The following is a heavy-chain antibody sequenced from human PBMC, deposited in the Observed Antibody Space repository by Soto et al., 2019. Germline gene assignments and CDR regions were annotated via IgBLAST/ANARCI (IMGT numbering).Heavy chain of an antibody. V-gene: IGHV4-31*03. D-gene: IGHD5-12*01. CDR1: GGSSSSGGYY. CDR3: AGWASGYDYSYFDY. CDR2: IYYSGST. J-gene: IGHJ4*02. Sequence: QVQLQESGPGLVKPSQTLSLTCTVSGGSSSSGGYYWSWIRQHPGKSLECIGYIYYSGSTYYNPSLKTRVNISVDTSKNQFSLKLSSVTAEDTAVYYWAGWASGYDYSYFDYWGQGTLVTVSS.